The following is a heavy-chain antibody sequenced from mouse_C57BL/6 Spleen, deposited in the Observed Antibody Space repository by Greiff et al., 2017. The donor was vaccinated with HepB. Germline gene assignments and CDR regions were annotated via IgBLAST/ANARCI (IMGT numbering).Heavy chain of an antibody. D-gene: IGHD1-3*01. CDR3: ARDAPGSSYAMDY. V-gene: IGHV1-61*01. CDR2: IYPSDSET. CDR1: GYTFTSYW. Sequence: QVQLQHPGAALVRPGSSVKLSCKASGYTFTSYWMDWVQQRPGQGLEWIGNIYPSDSETHYNQKFKDKATLTVDKSSSTAYMQLSSLTSEDSAVYYCARDAPGSSYAMDYGGQGTSGTVSS. J-gene: IGHJ4*01.